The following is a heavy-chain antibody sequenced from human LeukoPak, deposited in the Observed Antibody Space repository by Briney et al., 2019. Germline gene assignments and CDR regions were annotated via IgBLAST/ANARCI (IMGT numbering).Heavy chain of an antibody. CDR3: ARDSVGAAAGTFDY. J-gene: IGHJ4*02. D-gene: IGHD6-13*01. CDR2: IYHSGST. V-gene: IGHV4-30-2*01. CDR1: GGSISSGGYS. Sequence: SETLSLTCAVSGGSISSGGYSWSWIRQPPGKGLEWIGYIYHSGSTYYNPSLKSRVTISVDRSKNQISLKLSSVTAADTAVYYCARDSVGAAAGTFDYWGQGTLVTVSS.